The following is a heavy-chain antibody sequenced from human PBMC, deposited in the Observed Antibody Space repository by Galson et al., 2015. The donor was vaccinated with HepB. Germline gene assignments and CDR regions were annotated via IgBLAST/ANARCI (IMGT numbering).Heavy chain of an antibody. Sequence: QSGAEVKKPGESLKISCQASANTFSSQWVAWVRQKSGRGLELLGIIYPGDSNTRYSQSFRGQATISADTSLKTAYLQWTSVKASDTAMYYCATVKTYSSTSWGHIGFWGQGTLVTVSS. CDR1: ANTFSSQW. D-gene: IGHD2-2*01. V-gene: IGHV5-51*01. CDR2: IYPGDSNT. CDR3: ATVKTYSSTSWGHIGF. J-gene: IGHJ4*02.